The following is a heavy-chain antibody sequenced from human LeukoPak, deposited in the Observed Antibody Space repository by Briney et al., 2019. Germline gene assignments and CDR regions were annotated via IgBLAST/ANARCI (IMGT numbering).Heavy chain of an antibody. Sequence: HPGGSLRLSCAASGFTFSDYAMSWVRQVPGKGLEWVSTVSGSGSSTYYPDSVKGRFTISRDNSKNTLYLQMNSLRAEDTAVYYCAKEYTIHDYYMDVWGKGTTVTVSS. D-gene: IGHD3-3*01. J-gene: IGHJ6*03. CDR1: GFTFSDYA. V-gene: IGHV3-23*01. CDR2: VSGSGSST. CDR3: AKEYTIHDYYMDV.